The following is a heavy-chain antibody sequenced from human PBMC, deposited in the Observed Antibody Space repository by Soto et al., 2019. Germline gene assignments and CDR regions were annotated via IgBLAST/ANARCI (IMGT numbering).Heavy chain of an antibody. CDR2: IYHKGST. D-gene: IGHD6-13*01. V-gene: IGHV4-4*02. CDR3: ATTSWYRITS. Sequence: QVQLQESGPGLVKPSGTLSLTCAVSGGSSSSDWWSWVRQPPGKGLEWIGEIYHKGSTNYNPSLKSRVTLSGDNAKNQFSLRLSSVTAADTAVYDCATTSWYRITSWGQGTLVTVSA. CDR1: GGSSSSDW. J-gene: IGHJ5*02.